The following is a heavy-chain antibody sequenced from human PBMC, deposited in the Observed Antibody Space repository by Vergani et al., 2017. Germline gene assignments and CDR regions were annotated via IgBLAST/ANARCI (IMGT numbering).Heavy chain of an antibody. Sequence: EVQLVESGGGLVQPGGSLRLSCAASGFTFSSYWMSWVRQAPGKGLEWVANIKQDGSEKYYVDSVKGRFTISRDNAKNSLYLQMNSLRAEDTAVYYCAREVGIAVAGTNYYYGMDVWGQGTTVTVSS. D-gene: IGHD6-19*01. CDR3: AREVGIAVAGTNYYYGMDV. CDR2: IKQDGSEK. CDR1: GFTFSSYW. V-gene: IGHV3-7*01. J-gene: IGHJ6*02.